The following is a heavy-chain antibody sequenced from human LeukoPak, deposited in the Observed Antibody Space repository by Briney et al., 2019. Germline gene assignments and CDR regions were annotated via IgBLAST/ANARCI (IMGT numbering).Heavy chain of an antibody. J-gene: IGHJ6*02. CDR3: ARDVVVVPAAIHYGMDV. Sequence: PSETLSLTCTVSGGSISSYYWSWIRQPAGKGQEWIGRIYTSGSTNYNPSLKSRVTISVDTSKNQFSLNLSSVTAADTAVYYCARDVVVVPAAIHYGMDVWGQGTTVTVSS. V-gene: IGHV4-4*07. CDR1: GGSISSYY. D-gene: IGHD2-2*01. CDR2: IYTSGST.